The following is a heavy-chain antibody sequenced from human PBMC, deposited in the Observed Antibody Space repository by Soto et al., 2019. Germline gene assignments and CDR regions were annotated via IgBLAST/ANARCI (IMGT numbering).Heavy chain of an antibody. J-gene: IGHJ1*01. V-gene: IGHV1-69*06. CDR1: GYILTSYY. D-gene: IGHD6-19*01. Sequence: SVKVSCKASGYILTSYYIHWVRQAPGQGLEWMGGIIPIFGTANYAQKFQGRVTITADKSTSTAYMELSSLRSEDTAVYYCARDRIAVAGSFDWGQGTLVTVSS. CDR2: IIPIFGTA. CDR3: ARDRIAVAGSFD.